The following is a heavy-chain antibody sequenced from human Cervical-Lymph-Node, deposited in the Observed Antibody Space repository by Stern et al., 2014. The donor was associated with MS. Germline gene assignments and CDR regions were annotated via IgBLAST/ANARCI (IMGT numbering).Heavy chain of an antibody. D-gene: IGHD3-10*01. CDR1: GFTFSDYY. J-gene: IGHJ4*02. CDR2: ISWRDGTI. Sequence: EQLLESGGGLVKPGGSLRLSCAASGFTFSDYYMNWIRQDPGQGLEWFSYISWRDGTIFYADSVKGRFTISRDNAKKSLYLQMNSLRAEDTAVYYCARAGGSKDDFWGQGTLVTVSS. CDR3: ARAGGSKDDF. V-gene: IGHV3-11*01.